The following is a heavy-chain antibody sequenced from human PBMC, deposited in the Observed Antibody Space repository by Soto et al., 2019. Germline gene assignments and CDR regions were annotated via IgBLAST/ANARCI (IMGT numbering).Heavy chain of an antibody. CDR1: GFSLSTSGVG. Sequence: QITLKESGPTLVKPTQTLTLTCTFSGFSLSTSGVGVGWIRQPPGKALEWLALIYWDDDKRYSPALRSRLTISKDTSNNQVVLTMTYMDPVDTATYYCIQSRCGGDCLQSYASHYYYGMHVWGQGTTVTVSS. D-gene: IGHD2-21*02. CDR2: IYWDDDK. J-gene: IGHJ6*02. V-gene: IGHV2-5*02. CDR3: IQSRCGGDCLQSYASHYYYGMHV.